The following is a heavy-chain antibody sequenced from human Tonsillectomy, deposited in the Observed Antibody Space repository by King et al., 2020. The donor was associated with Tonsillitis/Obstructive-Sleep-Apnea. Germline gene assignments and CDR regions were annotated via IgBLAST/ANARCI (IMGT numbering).Heavy chain of an antibody. Sequence: VQLQQWGAGLLKPSETLSLTCAVYGGSFSGYYWSWIRQPPGKGLEWIGEINHSGSTNYNPSLKSRVTISVDTSKNQFSLKLSSVTAADTAVYYCATRNYDFWSGYYKPFDYWGQGTLVTVSS. D-gene: IGHD3-3*01. J-gene: IGHJ4*02. CDR3: ATRNYDFWSGYYKPFDY. CDR1: GGSFSGYY. V-gene: IGHV4-34*01. CDR2: INHSGST.